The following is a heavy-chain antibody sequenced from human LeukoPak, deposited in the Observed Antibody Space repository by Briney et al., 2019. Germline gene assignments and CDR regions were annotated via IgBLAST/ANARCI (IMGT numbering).Heavy chain of an antibody. CDR2: IYYSGNT. Sequence: SETLSLTCTVSGGSISPYYWSWIRLPPGKGLEWIGYIYYSGNTNYNPSLKSRVTISVDTSKNQFSLRLSSATAADTAVYYCARHDSTGYYPWGQGTLVTVSS. V-gene: IGHV4-59*01. CDR1: GGSISPYY. J-gene: IGHJ5*02. D-gene: IGHD3-22*01. CDR3: ARHDSTGYYP.